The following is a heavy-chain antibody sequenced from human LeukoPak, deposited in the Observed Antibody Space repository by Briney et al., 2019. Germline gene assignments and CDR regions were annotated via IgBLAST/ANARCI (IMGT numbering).Heavy chain of an antibody. CDR1: GFTFSSDS. CDR3: ARGDDYGDY. V-gene: IGHV3-21*01. CDR2: ISSSSYI. Sequence: GGSLSLSCAVSGFTFSSDSMNWVRQAAGKGLEWVSSISSSSYIYYADSVKGRFTISRDNSKNSLYLQMYSLRAEDTAVYYCARGDDYGDYWGQGTLVTVSS. J-gene: IGHJ4*02.